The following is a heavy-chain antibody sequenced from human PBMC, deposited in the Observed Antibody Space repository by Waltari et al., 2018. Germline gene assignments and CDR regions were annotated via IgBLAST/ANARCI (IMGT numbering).Heavy chain of an antibody. D-gene: IGHD1-7*01. V-gene: IGHV1-2*06. CDR2: INPNSGGT. J-gene: IGHJ4*02. CDR3: ARDLEDWNYPLGDY. CDR1: GYTFTGSY. Sequence: QVQLVQSGAEVKKPGASVKVSCKASGYTFTGSYMPWVRQAPGQGLEWMGRINPNSGGTNYAQKFQGRVTMTRDTSISTAYMELSRLRSDDTAVYYCARDLEDWNYPLGDYWGQGTLVTVSS.